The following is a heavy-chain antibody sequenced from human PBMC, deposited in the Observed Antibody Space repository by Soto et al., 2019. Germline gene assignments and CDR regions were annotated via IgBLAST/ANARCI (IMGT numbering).Heavy chain of an antibody. CDR1: GYTFTGYY. D-gene: IGHD3-22*01. J-gene: IGHJ4*02. V-gene: IGHV1-69*01. CDR2: IIPIFGTA. Sequence: QVQLVQSGAEVKKPGASVKVSCKASGYTFTGYYMHWVRQAPGQGLEWMGGIIPIFGTANYAQKFQGRVTITADESTSTAYMELSSLRSEDTAVYYCASSDDSSGSLFDYWGQGTLVTVSS. CDR3: ASSDDSSGSLFDY.